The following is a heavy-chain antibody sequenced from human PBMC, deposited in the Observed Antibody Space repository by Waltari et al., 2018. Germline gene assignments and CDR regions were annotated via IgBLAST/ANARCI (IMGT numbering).Heavy chain of an antibody. CDR3: AKDIWQKWLVSSFDS. Sequence: QVQLVESGGGVVQPGMSLRLSCSASGFTFSDYGMNWVRQAPGKGLEWVAVISFDGSNKYYADSVKGRFTISRDNSNNTVHLQLNGLRAEDTAIYYCAKDIWQKWLVSSFDSWGHGTLVTVSS. CDR1: GFTFSDYG. D-gene: IGHD6-19*01. CDR2: ISFDGSNK. V-gene: IGHV3-30*18. J-gene: IGHJ5*01.